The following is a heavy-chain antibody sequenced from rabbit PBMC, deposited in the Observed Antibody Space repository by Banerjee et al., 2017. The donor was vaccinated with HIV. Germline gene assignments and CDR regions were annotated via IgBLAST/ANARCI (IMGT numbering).Heavy chain of an antibody. CDR3: ARTYGSSSGWRYFTL. D-gene: IGHD1-1*01. V-gene: IGHV1S40*01. Sequence: QSLEESGGDLVKPGASLTLTCTASGFSFSSGYYVCWVRQAPGKGLEWIACIGIGDGSTYYASWAKGRFTISKTSSTTVTLQMTSLTAADTATYFCARTYGSSSGWRYFTLWGPGTLVTVS. CDR2: IGIGDGST. CDR1: GFSFSSGYY. J-gene: IGHJ4*01.